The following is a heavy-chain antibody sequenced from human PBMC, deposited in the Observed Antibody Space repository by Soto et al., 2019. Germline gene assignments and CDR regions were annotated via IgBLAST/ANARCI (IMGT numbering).Heavy chain of an antibody. Sequence: ASVKVSCKASGYTFTSYAMHWVRQAPGQRLEWMGWINAGNGNTKYSQKFQGRVTITRDTSASTAYMELSSLRSEDTAVYYCARSTTEGESSAFDIWGQGTMVTVSS. CDR3: ARSTTEGESSAFDI. CDR1: GYTFTSYA. D-gene: IGHD1-1*01. V-gene: IGHV1-3*01. CDR2: INAGNGNT. J-gene: IGHJ3*02.